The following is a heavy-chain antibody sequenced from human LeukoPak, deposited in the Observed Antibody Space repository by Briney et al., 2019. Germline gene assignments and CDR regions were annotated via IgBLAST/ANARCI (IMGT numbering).Heavy chain of an antibody. D-gene: IGHD3-10*01. CDR1: GFTFSSYG. J-gene: IGHJ6*04. V-gene: IGHV3-30*03. Sequence: GGSLRLSCAASGFTFSSYGMHWVRQAPGKGLEWVAVISYDGSNKYYADSVKGRFTISRDNSKNTLYLQMNSLRAEDTAVYYCARGNYYGSGSYYSYYYGMDVWGKGTTVTVSS. CDR3: ARGNYYGSGSYYSYYYGMDV. CDR2: ISYDGSNK.